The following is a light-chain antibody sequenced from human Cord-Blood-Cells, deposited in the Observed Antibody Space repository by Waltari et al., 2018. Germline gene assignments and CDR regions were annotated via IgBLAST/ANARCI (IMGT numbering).Light chain of an antibody. V-gene: IGKV4-1*01. CDR3: QQYYSTPFT. CDR2: GAS. CDR1: QSVLYSSNNKNY. Sequence: DIVMTQSPDSLAVSLGERATINCKSSQSVLYSSNNKNYLAWYQQKPGQPPKLLIYGASTRESGVPDRFSGSGSGTDFPLTISSLQAEDVAVYYCQQYYSTPFTFGPGTKVDIK. J-gene: IGKJ3*01.